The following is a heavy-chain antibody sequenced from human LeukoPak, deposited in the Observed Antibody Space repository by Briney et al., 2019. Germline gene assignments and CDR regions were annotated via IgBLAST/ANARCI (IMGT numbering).Heavy chain of an antibody. D-gene: IGHD2-2*01. Sequence: PSETLSLTCSVSGVSVSGYYWSWIRQPAGKGLEWIGRIYTSGSTKYNPSLKSRVTISADKSKNQFSLKLSSVTAADTAVYYCARGPGFRPIIVVVPAAMDVWGKGTTVTVSS. J-gene: IGHJ6*03. CDR1: GVSVSGYY. CDR2: IYTSGST. CDR3: ARGPGFRPIIVVVPAAMDV. V-gene: IGHV4-4*07.